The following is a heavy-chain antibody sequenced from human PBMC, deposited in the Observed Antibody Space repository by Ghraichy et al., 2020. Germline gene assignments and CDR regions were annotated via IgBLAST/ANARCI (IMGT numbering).Heavy chain of an antibody. CDR1: GFTFSSYW. Sequence: GGSLRLSCAASGFTFSSYWMHWVRQAPGKGLVWVSRINSDGSSTSYADSVKGRFTISRDNAKNTLYLQMNSLRAEDTAVYYCARDRKDSSSWYGNNAFDIWGQGTMVTVSS. J-gene: IGHJ3*02. CDR3: ARDRKDSSSWYGNNAFDI. CDR2: INSDGSST. D-gene: IGHD6-13*01. V-gene: IGHV3-74*01.